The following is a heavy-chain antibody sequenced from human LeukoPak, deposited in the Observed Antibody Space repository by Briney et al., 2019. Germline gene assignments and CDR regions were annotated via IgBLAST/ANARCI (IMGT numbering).Heavy chain of an antibody. CDR3: ATGLLPYYYDSSGNYGMDV. CDR2: ISGSGGST. J-gene: IGHJ6*02. D-gene: IGHD3-22*01. CDR1: GFTFSSYA. V-gene: IGHV3-23*01. Sequence: GGSLRLSCAASGFTFSSYAMSWVRQAPGKGLEWVSAISGSGGSTYYADSVKGRFTISRDNSKNTLYLQMNSLRSEDTAVYYCATGLLPYYYDSSGNYGMDVWGQGTTVTVSS.